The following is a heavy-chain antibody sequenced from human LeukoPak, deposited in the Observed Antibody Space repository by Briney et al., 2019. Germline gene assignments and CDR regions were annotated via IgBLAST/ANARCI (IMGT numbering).Heavy chain of an antibody. D-gene: IGHD3-22*01. J-gene: IGHJ5*02. CDR3: ARGITMIVVAHGWFDP. CDR1: GYTFTGYY. V-gene: IGHV1-2*04. CDR2: INPNSGGT. Sequence: ASVKVSCKASGYTFTGYYMHWVRQAPGQGLEWMGWINPNSGGTTYAQKFQGWVTMTRDTSISTAYMELSRLRSDDTAVYYCARGITMIVVAHGWFDPWGQGTLVTVSS.